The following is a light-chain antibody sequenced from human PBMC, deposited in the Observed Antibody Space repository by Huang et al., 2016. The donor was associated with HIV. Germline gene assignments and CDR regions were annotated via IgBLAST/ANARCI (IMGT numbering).Light chain of an antibody. CDR1: HSISSY. V-gene: IGKV1-39*01. J-gene: IGKJ2*01. CDR2: AAS. Sequence: DIQMTQSPSSLSASVGDRVTITCRASHSISSYLNWYQQKPGKDPKLLIYAASTLQRGVPARFSGSGSGTDFTLTISSLQAEDFATYYCQQSYSTPRTFGQGTKLDI. CDR3: QQSYSTPRT.